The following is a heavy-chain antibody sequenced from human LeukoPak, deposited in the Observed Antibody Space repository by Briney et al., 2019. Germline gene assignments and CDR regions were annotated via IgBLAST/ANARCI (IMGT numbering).Heavy chain of an antibody. Sequence: ASVKVSCKASGYTFTSYGISWVRQAPGQGLEWMGWISAYNGNTNYAQKLQGRVTMTTDTSTSTAYMELRSLRSDDTAVCYCARDRELWTTYYYYYGMDVWGQGTTVTVSS. D-gene: IGHD1-26*01. J-gene: IGHJ6*02. CDR1: GYTFTSYG. V-gene: IGHV1-18*01. CDR3: ARDRELWTTYYYYYGMDV. CDR2: ISAYNGNT.